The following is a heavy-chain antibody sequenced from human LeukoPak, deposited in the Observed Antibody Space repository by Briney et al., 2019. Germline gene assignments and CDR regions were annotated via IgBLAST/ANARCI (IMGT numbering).Heavy chain of an antibody. D-gene: IGHD1-26*01. CDR3: ARASGRGYFDY. CDR2: INSDGSST. Sequence: GGSLRLSCAASGFTFSSYWMHWVRHAPGKGLVWVSRINSDGSSTIYADSVKGRFTISRDNAKNTLYLQMNSLRAEDTAVYYCARASGRGYFDYWGQGTLVTVSS. J-gene: IGHJ4*02. V-gene: IGHV3-74*01. CDR1: GFTFSSYW.